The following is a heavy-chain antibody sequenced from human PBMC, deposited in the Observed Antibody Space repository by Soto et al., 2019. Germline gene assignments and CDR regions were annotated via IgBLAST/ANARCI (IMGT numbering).Heavy chain of an antibody. CDR2: INHSGNT. CDR1: GGSIGTSAYS. V-gene: IGHV4-39*01. Sequence: SETLSLTCAVSGGSIGTSAYSWGWIRQAPGKGLEWIGSINHSGNTYLSPSLKDRVTMSVYTSKNSFSLKLRSATATDPGLYVCSIRAPDGFAPGGKGTLVT. CDR3: SIRAPDGFAP. J-gene: IGHJ5*02.